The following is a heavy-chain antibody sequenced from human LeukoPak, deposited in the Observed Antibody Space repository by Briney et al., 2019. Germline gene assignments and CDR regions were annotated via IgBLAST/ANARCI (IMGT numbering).Heavy chain of an antibody. CDR1: GGSISSGGYY. CDR2: IYYSGST. D-gene: IGHD5-12*01. Sequence: PSETLSLTCTVSGGSISSGGYYWSWIRQHPGRGREWLGYIYYSGSTYYNPSLKSRVTISVDTAKNQFSIKLSSVTAADRAVDYCAREYSGYDVEYYYYMDIWGKGTTVTVSS. CDR3: AREYSGYDVEYYYYMDI. J-gene: IGHJ6*03. V-gene: IGHV4-31*03.